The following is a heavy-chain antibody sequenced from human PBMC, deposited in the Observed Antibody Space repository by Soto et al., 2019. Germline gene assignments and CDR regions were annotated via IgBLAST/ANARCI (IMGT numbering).Heavy chain of an antibody. J-gene: IGHJ6*02. V-gene: IGHV3-33*01. Sequence: PXGSLKLSCAASGFTFYTYGMHWVRQVPGKGLHWVAVIWYDGGTKYYADSVRGRFTVSRDNSKNTLYLQMNSLRDEDTAVYYCARIDCTGNNCNPYYHYGMDVWGQGTTVTVS. CDR3: ARIDCTGNNCNPYYHYGMDV. CDR2: IWYDGGTK. CDR1: GFTFYTYG. D-gene: IGHD2-8*02.